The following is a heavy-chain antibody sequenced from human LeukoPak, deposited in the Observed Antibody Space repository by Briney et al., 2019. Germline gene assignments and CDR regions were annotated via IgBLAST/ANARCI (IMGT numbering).Heavy chain of an antibody. CDR2: IFYTGST. Sequence: SETLSLTCIVSGASIRSSNNYYWGWIRQPPGKGLEWIGSIFYTGSTYNNPSPNNRVTISVDTSKNHFSLNLSSVTAADTAVYYCARGKGYYDSSGYYYAYWGQGTLVTVSS. CDR1: GASIRSSNNYY. J-gene: IGHJ4*02. D-gene: IGHD3-22*01. V-gene: IGHV4-39*02. CDR3: ARGKGYYDSSGYYYAY.